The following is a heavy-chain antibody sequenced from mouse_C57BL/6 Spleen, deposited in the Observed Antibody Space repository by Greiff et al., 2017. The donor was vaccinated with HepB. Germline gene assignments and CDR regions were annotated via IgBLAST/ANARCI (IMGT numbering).Heavy chain of an antibody. CDR2: IHPNSGST. CDR1: GYTFTSYW. CDR3: ARPPYYDGSRVDWFAY. V-gene: IGHV1-64*01. J-gene: IGHJ3*01. D-gene: IGHD1-1*01. Sequence: QVQLQQPGAELVKPGASVKLSCKASGYTFTSYWMHWVKQRPGQGLEWIGMIHPNSGSTNYNEKFKSKATLTVDKSSSTAYMQLSSLTTEDSAVYYCARPPYYDGSRVDWFAYWGQGTLVTVSA.